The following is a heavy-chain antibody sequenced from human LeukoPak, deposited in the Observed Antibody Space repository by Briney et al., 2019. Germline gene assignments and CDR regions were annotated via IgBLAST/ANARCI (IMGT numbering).Heavy chain of an antibody. J-gene: IGHJ4*02. V-gene: IGHV1-2*02. CDR1: GYTFTGYY. CDR2: INPNSGDT. CDR3: ARGTAYTEHSFFDY. D-gene: IGHD3-16*01. Sequence: PGASVKVSCKASGYTFTGYYLHWVRQAPGQGPEWMGWINPNSGDTNYAQKFQGRVTMTWDTSISTAYMGLSGLKSDDTAIYYCARGTAYTEHSFFDYWGQGTLVTVSS.